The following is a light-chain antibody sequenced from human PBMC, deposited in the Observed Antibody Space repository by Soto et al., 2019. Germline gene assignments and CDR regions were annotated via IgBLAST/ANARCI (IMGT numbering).Light chain of an antibody. V-gene: IGKV3-11*01. J-gene: IGKJ3*01. Sequence: EVVLTQSPASLSLSPGARATLSCRASQSVRNFLAWYQQKPGQAPRLLIYDASNRATDIPARFSGSGSGTDFTLTISSLEPEDLAVYYCQQRNNWPFSFGPGTKVDI. CDR3: QQRNNWPFS. CDR1: QSVRNF. CDR2: DAS.